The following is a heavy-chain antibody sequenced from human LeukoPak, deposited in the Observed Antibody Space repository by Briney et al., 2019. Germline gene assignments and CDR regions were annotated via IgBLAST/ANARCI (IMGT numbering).Heavy chain of an antibody. D-gene: IGHD4-11*01. V-gene: IGHV3-30-3*01. CDR2: ISYDGSNK. Sequence: GGSLRLSCAASGFTFSSYAMHWVRQAPGKGLEWVAVISYDGSNKYYADSVKGRFTISRDNSKNTLYLQMNSLRAEDTAVYYCARSRGMNTVTTFDYWGQGTLVTVSS. J-gene: IGHJ4*02. CDR3: ARSRGMNTVTTFDY. CDR1: GFTFSSYA.